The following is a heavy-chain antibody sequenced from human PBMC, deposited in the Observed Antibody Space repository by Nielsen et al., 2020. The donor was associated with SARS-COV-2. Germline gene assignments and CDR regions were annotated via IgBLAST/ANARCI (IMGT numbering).Heavy chain of an antibody. D-gene: IGHD2-15*01. CDR3: ARRAGFCSGGSCYLHFDY. Sequence: WIRQPPGKGLEWIGSIYYSGSTYYNPSLKGRVTISVDTSKNQFSLKLSSVTAADTSVYFCARRAGFCSGGSCYLHFDYWGQGTLVTVSS. CDR2: IYYSGST. J-gene: IGHJ4*02. V-gene: IGHV4-39*01.